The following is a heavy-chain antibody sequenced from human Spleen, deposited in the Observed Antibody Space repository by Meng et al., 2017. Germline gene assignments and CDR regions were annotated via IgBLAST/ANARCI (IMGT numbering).Heavy chain of an antibody. CDR1: GYTFTNYA. CDR3: ARVPEYYGSGSLIWFDP. CDR2: INAGNGNT. Sequence: QVQVVQYGGEVKKPGAQVKISCKASGYTFTNYAIHWVRQAPGQRLEWMGWINAGNGNTEYSQKFQGRVTITRDTSASTAYMGLSSLRSEDTAVYYCARVPEYYGSGSLIWFDPWGQGTLVTVS. J-gene: IGHJ5*02. D-gene: IGHD3-10*01. V-gene: IGHV1-3*01.